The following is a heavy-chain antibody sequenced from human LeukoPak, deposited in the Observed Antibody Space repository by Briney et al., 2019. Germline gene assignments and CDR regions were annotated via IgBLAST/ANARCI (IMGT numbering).Heavy chain of an antibody. J-gene: IGHJ6*03. CDR3: ARRLRYYYYYYMDV. V-gene: IGHV4-34*01. D-gene: IGHD5-12*01. CDR2: INHSGST. Sequence: SETLSLTCAVYGGSFSGYYWSWIRQPPGKGLGWIGEINHSGSTNYNPSLKSRVTISVDTSKNQFSLKLSSVTAADTAVYYCARRLRYYYYYYMDVWGKGTTDTVSS. CDR1: GGSFSGYY.